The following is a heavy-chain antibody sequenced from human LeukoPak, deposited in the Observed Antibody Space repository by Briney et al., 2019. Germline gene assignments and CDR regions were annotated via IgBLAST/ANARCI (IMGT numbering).Heavy chain of an antibody. CDR2: ITSGTSSGT. V-gene: IGHV3-48*02. CDR1: GFSFSSYT. CDR3: VRDFLYAFDI. Sequence: GGSLRLSCAASGFSFSSYTMNWVRQAPGKGLEWVSYITSGTSSGTTYADSVKGRFTISRDNAMDSLYLQMNNLRDEDTAVYYCVRDFLYAFDIWGQGTMVTVSS. J-gene: IGHJ3*02. D-gene: IGHD2-8*01.